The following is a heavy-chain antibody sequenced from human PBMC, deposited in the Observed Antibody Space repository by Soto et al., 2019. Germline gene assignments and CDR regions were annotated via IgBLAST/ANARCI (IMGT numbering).Heavy chain of an antibody. D-gene: IGHD1-26*01. CDR2: IGGSGRSI. CDR1: GFTFSSYA. CDR3: AKGDFSPSDKIDY. V-gene: IGHV3-23*01. Sequence: GGSLRLSCVASGFTFSSYAMDWVRQAPGKGLEWVSLIGGSGRSISYADLVKGRFTVSRDNSKNMIYLQMNDLRAEDTAIYYCAKGDFSPSDKIDYWDRGALVTVSS. J-gene: IGHJ4*02.